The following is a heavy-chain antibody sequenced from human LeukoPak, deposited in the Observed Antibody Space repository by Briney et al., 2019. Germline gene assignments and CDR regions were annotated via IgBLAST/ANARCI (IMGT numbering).Heavy chain of an antibody. J-gene: IGHJ4*02. CDR3: ARDISSRHFDH. Sequence: GGSLRLSCAASGFTFSRHGLHWVRQAPGKGLEWVAVIWYDGSNKYYADSVKGRFTISRDNSKNTLYLQMNSLGAEDTAVYYCARDISSRHFDHLGQETLVTVSS. CDR2: IWYDGSNK. CDR1: GFTFSRHG. D-gene: IGHD6-6*01. V-gene: IGHV3-33*01.